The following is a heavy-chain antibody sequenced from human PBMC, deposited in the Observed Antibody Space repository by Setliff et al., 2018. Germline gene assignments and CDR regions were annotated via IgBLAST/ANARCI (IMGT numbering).Heavy chain of an antibody. D-gene: IGHD3-9*01. J-gene: IGHJ6*03. CDR3: ARLPKIVTGYYGSHYYYYMDV. CDR1: GESFSGYF. V-gene: IGHV4-34*01. CDR2: ISHSGNT. Sequence: TETLSLTCAVYGESFSGYFWSWIRQTPEKGLEWIGEISHSGNTNYNPSFKSRLTISIDTSKNQFSLRLNSVTAADTAVYYCARLPKIVTGYYGSHYYYYMDVWGKGTTVTVSS.